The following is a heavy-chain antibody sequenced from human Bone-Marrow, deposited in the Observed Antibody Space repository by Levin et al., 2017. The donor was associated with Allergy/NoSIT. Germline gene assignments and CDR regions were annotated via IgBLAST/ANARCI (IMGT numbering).Heavy chain of an antibody. CDR1: GGSVSSDTYY. Sequence: SETLSLTCTVSGGSVSSDTYYWSWIRQPPGKGLEWIGYISSSGSTYYNPSLMSRVTISVHTSKNQFSLKLTSVTPADTAVYYCARDDYADFTGWVWGQGALVTVSS. CDR3: ARDDYADFTGWV. V-gene: IGHV4-61*01. J-gene: IGHJ4*02. D-gene: IGHD4-17*01. CDR2: ISSSGST.